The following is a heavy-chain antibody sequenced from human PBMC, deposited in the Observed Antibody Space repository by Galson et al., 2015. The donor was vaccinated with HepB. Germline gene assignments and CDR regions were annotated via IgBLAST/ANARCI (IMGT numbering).Heavy chain of an antibody. J-gene: IGHJ6*02. CDR3: AKDQGSSSGYYYYGMDV. Sequence: SLRLSCAASGFTFSSYGMHWVRQAPGKGLEWVAVVSYDGSNKYYADSVKGRFTISRDNSKNTLYLQMNSLRAEDTAVYYCAKDQGSSSGYYYYGMDVWGQGTTVTVSS. CDR2: VSYDGSNK. V-gene: IGHV3-30*18. CDR1: GFTFSSYG. D-gene: IGHD6-6*01.